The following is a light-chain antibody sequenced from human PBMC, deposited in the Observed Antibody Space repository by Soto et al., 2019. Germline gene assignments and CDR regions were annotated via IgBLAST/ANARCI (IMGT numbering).Light chain of an antibody. CDR1: QSVSSSY. CDR3: QQYGSQLT. J-gene: IGKJ4*01. Sequence: EIVLTQSPGTLSLSPGERATLSCRASQSVSSSYLAWYQQKPGQAPRLLIYGASSRATGIPDRFSGSGSGTDFTLTTSRLEPEDFAVYYCQQYGSQLTFGGGTKVEIK. CDR2: GAS. V-gene: IGKV3-20*01.